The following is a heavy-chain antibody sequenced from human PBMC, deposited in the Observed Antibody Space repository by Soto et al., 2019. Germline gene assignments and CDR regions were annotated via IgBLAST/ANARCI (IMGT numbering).Heavy chain of an antibody. D-gene: IGHD3-22*01. CDR2: ISYDGSNK. CDR3: AKDLVGGYHLGFDY. J-gene: IGHJ4*02. V-gene: IGHV3-30*18. CDR1: GFTFSSYG. Sequence: QVQLVESGGGVVQPGRSLRLSCAASGFTFSSYGMHWVRQAPGKGLEWVAVISYDGSNKYYADSVKGRFTISRDNSKNTLYLQMNSLRAEDTAVYYCAKDLVGGYHLGFDYWGQGPLVTVSS.